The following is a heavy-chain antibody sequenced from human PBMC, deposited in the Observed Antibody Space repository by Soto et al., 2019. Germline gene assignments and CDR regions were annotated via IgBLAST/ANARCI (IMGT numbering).Heavy chain of an antibody. J-gene: IGHJ4*02. Sequence: VESGGGLAQPGRSLRLSCVASGFTFDDFAMHWVRQVPGKGLEWVSGISWNSGIIGYADAVKGRFIISRDNAKNALYLQMSNLRPEDTALYYCAKDLDSTAPYYFDFWGQGTQVTVSS. CDR3: AKDLDSTAPYYFDF. CDR2: ISWNSGII. V-gene: IGHV3-9*01. D-gene: IGHD3-3*01. CDR1: GFTFDDFA.